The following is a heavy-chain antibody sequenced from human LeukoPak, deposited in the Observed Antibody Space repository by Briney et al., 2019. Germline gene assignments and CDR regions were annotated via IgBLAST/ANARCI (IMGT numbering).Heavy chain of an antibody. J-gene: IGHJ4*02. D-gene: IGHD3-22*01. V-gene: IGHV3-7*01. Sequence: GGSLRLSCAASGFTFSSYWMSWVRQAPGKGLEWVANIKQDGSEKYYVDSVKGRFTISRDNAKNSLYLQMNSLRAEDTAVYYCAGDDYYDSSGYDYFDYWGQGTLVTVSS. CDR3: AGDDYYDSSGYDYFDY. CDR1: GFTFSSYW. CDR2: IKQDGSEK.